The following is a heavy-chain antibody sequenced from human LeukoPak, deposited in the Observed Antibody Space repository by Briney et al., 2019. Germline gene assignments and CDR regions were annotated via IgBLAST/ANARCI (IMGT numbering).Heavy chain of an antibody. CDR2: INPKNGGT. J-gene: IGHJ4*02. CDR1: GYTFTGYF. Sequence: GASVKVSCKASGYTFTGYFMQWVRQAPGQGLEWMGWINPKNGGTKYAQNFQGRVIMTRDTSISTAYMELTMRSDDTAVHYCVRSSGYDRFDYWGQGTLVTVSS. D-gene: IGHD6-25*01. CDR3: VRSSGYDRFDY. V-gene: IGHV1-2*02.